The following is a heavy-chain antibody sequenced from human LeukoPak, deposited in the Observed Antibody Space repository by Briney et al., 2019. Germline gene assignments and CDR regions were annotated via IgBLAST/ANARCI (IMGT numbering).Heavy chain of an antibody. CDR2: INPNSGGT. CDR3: VRNPIDFSDGSCYSRFDP. Sequence: ASVKVSCKASGYTFTGYYMNWVRQAPGQGLEWMGWINPNSGGTNYAQNFQGRVTMTRDTSISTAYMELSRLRSDDTAVYYCVRNPIDFSDGSCYSRFDPWGQGTLVIVSS. J-gene: IGHJ5*02. D-gene: IGHD2-15*01. CDR1: GYTFTGYY. V-gene: IGHV1-2*02.